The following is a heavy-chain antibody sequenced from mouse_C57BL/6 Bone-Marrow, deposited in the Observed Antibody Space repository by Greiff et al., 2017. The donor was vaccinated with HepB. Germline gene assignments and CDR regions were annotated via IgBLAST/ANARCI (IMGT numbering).Heavy chain of an antibody. D-gene: IGHD1-1*01. CDR2: IRNKANNHAT. V-gene: IGHV6-6*01. J-gene: IGHJ3*01. CDR1: GFTFSDAW. CDR3: SYYYGSSYEGWFAY. Sequence: EVKVEESGGGLVQPGGSMKLSCAASGFTFSDAWMDWVRQSPEKGLEWVAEIRNKANNHATYYAESVKGRFTISRDDSKRSVYLQMNSLRAEDTGIYYCSYYYGSSYEGWFAYWGQGTLVTVSA.